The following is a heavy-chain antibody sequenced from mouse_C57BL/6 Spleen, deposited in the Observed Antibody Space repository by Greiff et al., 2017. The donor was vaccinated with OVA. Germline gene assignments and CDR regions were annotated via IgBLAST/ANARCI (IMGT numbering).Heavy chain of an antibody. J-gene: IGHJ4*01. Sequence: VQGVESGAELVKPGASVKISCKASGYAFSSYWMNWVKQRPGKGLEWIGQIYPGDGDTNYNGKFKGKATLTADKSSSTAYMQLSSLTSEDSAVYFCARYYYGSSYYAMDYWGQGTSVTVSS. CDR1: GYAFSSYW. CDR2: IYPGDGDT. CDR3: ARYYYGSSYYAMDY. V-gene: IGHV1-80*01. D-gene: IGHD1-1*01.